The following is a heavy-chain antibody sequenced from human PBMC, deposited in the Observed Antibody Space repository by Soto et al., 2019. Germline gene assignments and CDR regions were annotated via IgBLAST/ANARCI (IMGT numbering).Heavy chain of an antibody. Sequence: SVKVSCKASGGTFSSYTISWVRQAPGQGLEWMGRIIPILGIANYAQKFQGRVTITADKSTSTAYMELSSLRSEDTAVYYCARARGAVTTRPYALEIWGKGTTVTV. CDR3: ARARGAVTTRPYALEI. V-gene: IGHV1-69*02. J-gene: IGHJ3*02. CDR1: GGTFSSYT. D-gene: IGHD3-16*01. CDR2: IIPILGIA.